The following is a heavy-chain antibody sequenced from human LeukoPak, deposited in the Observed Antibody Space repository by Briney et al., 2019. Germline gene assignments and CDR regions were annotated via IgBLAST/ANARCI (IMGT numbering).Heavy chain of an antibody. CDR3: ARDHGGSGYYLDY. CDR1: GFTFSSYS. CDR2: ISSSSYI. Sequence: PGGSLRLSCAASGFTFSSYSMNWVRQAPGKGLEWVSSISSSSYIYYADSVKGRFTISRDNAKNSLYLQMNSLRAEDTAVYYCARDHGGSGYYLDYWGQGTLVTVSS. D-gene: IGHD3-3*01. J-gene: IGHJ4*02. V-gene: IGHV3-21*01.